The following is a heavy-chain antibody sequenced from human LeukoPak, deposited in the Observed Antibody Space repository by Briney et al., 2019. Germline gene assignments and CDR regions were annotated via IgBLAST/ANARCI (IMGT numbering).Heavy chain of an antibody. CDR3: ARGGMTMATIRSY. CDR1: GYTLTELS. D-gene: IGHD5-24*01. CDR2: FDPEDGET. Sequence: ASVTVSCKVSGYTLTELSMHWVRQAPGKGLEWMGGFDPEDGETIYAQKFQGRVTMTRDTSISTAYMELSRLRSDDTAVYYCARGGMTMATIRSYWGQGTLVTVSS. J-gene: IGHJ4*02. V-gene: IGHV1-24*01.